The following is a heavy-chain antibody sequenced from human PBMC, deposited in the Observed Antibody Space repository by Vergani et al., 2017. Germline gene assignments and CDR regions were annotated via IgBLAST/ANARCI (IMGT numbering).Heavy chain of an antibody. V-gene: IGHV3-23*04. CDR3: AKARDPNCKGGNCYSYYYGLDL. D-gene: IGHD2-15*01. CDR1: GFSFSDHY. J-gene: IGHJ6*02. Sequence: LQLVESGGGVVQPGRSLRLSCAASGFSFSDHYMTWIRQAPGKGLEWVSAISGSGGNTFYTDSVKGRFTISRDNSKDTLYLQMNSLRVEDTAIYYCAKARDPNCKGGNCYSYYYGLDLWGQGTTVTVSS. CDR2: ISGSGGNT.